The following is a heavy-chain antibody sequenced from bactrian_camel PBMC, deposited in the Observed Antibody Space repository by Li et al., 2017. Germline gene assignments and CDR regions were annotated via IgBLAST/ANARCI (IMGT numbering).Heavy chain of an antibody. CDR1: VDNYSIYC. J-gene: IGHJ4*01. D-gene: IGHD2*01. V-gene: IGHV3S1*01. Sequence: VQLVESGGGSVQSGGSLRLSCAASVDNYSIYCMGWFRQAPGKGLEWVSRINVGGRLTYHTDSVKGRFTIWRDNAKNTVYLQLGSLLTEDMAMYYCVKDGGYWSAADWGQGTQVTVS. CDR2: INVGGRLT. CDR3: VKDGGYWSAAD.